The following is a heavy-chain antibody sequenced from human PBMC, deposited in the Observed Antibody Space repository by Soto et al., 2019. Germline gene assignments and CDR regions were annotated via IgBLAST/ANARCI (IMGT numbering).Heavy chain of an antibody. D-gene: IGHD6-13*01. CDR2: IYYSGST. CDR1: GGSISSYY. CDR3: ARVDEGIAASAFDY. J-gene: IGHJ4*02. V-gene: IGHV4-59*01. Sequence: SETLSLTCTVSGGSISSYYWSWIRQPPGKGLEWIGYIYYSGSTNYNPSLKSRVTISVDTSKNQFSLKLSSVTAADTAVYYCARVDEGIAASAFDYWGQGTLVTV.